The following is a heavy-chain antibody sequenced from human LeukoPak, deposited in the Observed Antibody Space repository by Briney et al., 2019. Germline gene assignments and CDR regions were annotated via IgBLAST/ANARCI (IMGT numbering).Heavy chain of an antibody. CDR3: ATGGGLRYFDWLNM. Sequence: ASVKVSCKVSGYTLTELSMHWVRQAPGKGLEWMGGFDPEDGETIYAQKFQGRVTMTEDTSTDTAYMELSSLRPEDTAVYYCATGGGLRYFDWLNMWGQGTLVTVSS. CDR2: FDPEDGET. CDR1: GYTLTELS. J-gene: IGHJ4*02. V-gene: IGHV1-24*01. D-gene: IGHD3-9*01.